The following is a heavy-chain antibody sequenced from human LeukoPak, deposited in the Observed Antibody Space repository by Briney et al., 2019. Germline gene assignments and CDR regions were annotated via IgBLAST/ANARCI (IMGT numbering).Heavy chain of an antibody. V-gene: IGHV3-30*18. J-gene: IGHJ4*02. D-gene: IGHD3-22*01. CDR2: ISYDGSNK. CDR3: AKDSQYYYDSSGYYGTFDY. CDR1: GFTFSSYG. Sequence: GRSLRLSCAASGFTFSSYGMHWARQAPGKGLEWVAVISYDGSNKYYADSVRGRFTISRDNSKNTLYLQMNSLRAEDTAVYYCAKDSQYYYDSSGYYGTFDYWGQGTLVTVSS.